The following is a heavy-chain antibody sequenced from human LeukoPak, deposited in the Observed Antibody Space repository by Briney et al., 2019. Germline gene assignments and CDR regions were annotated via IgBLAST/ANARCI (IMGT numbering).Heavy chain of an antibody. V-gene: IGHV1-2*02. D-gene: IGHD4-23*01. CDR1: GYTFTGYY. Sequence: ASVKVSCKASGYTFTGYYMHWVRQAHGQGLEWMGWINPNSGGTNYAQKFQGRVTMTRDTSISTAYMELSRLRSDDTAVYYCARDLFYYGGTKEIDYWGQGTLVTVSS. CDR3: ARDLFYYGGTKEIDY. J-gene: IGHJ4*02. CDR2: INPNSGGT.